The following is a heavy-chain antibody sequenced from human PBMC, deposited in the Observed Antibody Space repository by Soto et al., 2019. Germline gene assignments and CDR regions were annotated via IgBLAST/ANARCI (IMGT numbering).Heavy chain of an antibody. CDR3: ARDISASDGDY. J-gene: IGHJ4*02. V-gene: IGHV4-38-2*02. CDR2: IHHSGST. Sequence: PSETLALTCSVSGYSISSGYYWGCIRQAPGKGLEWIGNIHHSGSTYYNPSLESRVTISIDTSKNQFSLRLTSVTAADTAIYYCARDISASDGDYWGQGTLVTVSS. D-gene: IGHD2-21*01. CDR1: GYSISSGYY.